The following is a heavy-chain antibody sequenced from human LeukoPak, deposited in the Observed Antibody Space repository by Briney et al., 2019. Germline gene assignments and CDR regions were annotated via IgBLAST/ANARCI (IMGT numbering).Heavy chain of an antibody. Sequence: PSETLSLTCTVSGGSISSSSYYWGWIRQPPGKGLEWIGSIYYSGSTYYNPSLKSRVTISVDTSKNQFSLKLSSVTAADTAVYYCARHPPSPWLAILPIDYWGQGTLVTVSS. J-gene: IGHJ4*02. CDR2: IYYSGST. V-gene: IGHV4-39*01. CDR3: ARHPPSPWLAILPIDY. D-gene: IGHD6-19*01. CDR1: GGSISSSSYY.